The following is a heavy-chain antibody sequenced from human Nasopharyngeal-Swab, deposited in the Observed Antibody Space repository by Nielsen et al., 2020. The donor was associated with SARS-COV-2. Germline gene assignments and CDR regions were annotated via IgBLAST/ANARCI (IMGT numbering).Heavy chain of an antibody. V-gene: IGHV1-18*01. J-gene: IGHJ6*02. CDR1: GYTFTSYG. Sequence: ASVKVSCKASGYTFTSYGISWVRQAPGQGLEWMGWISAYNGITNYAQKLQGRVTMTEDTSTDTAYMELSSLRSEDTAVYYCATGAAVAGTPISYYYYYGMDVWGQGTTVTVSS. CDR3: ATGAAVAGTPISYYYYYGMDV. CDR2: ISAYNGIT. D-gene: IGHD6-19*01.